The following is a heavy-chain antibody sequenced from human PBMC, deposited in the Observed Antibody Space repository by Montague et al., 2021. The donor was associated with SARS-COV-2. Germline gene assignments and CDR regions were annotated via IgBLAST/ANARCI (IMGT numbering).Heavy chain of an antibody. CDR2: IYYSGST. CDR3: ARLVGVNRGPYGMDV. D-gene: IGHD3-16*01. J-gene: IGHJ6*02. Sequence: SETLSLTCTVSSGSISSVSYYWGWIRQSPGKGLEWIGSIYYSGSTNYNPSLKSRVTISVDTAKSHFSLNLRSVTAADTAVYYCARLVGVNRGPYGMDVWGQGTTVAVSS. CDR1: SGSISSVSYY. V-gene: IGHV4-39*02.